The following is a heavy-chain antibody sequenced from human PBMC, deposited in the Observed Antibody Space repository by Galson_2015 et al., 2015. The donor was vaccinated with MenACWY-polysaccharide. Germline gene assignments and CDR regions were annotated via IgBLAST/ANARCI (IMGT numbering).Heavy chain of an antibody. D-gene: IGHD6-25*01. CDR1: GFTFNTYW. CDR2: INKDGSGR. J-gene: IGHJ4*02. CDR3: ATWFQNSSGWGIDY. Sequence: SLRLSCAASGFTFNTYWMTWVRQAPGKGLQWVANINKDGSGRYYVDSVRGRFTVSRDNAKPSLYLQMNSLRAEDTAVYYCATWFQNSSGWGIDYGGQGTLVTVSS. V-gene: IGHV3-7*01.